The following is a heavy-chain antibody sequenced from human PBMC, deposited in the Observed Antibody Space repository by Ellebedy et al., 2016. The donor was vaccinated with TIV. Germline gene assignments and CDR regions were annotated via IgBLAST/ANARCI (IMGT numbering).Heavy chain of an antibody. D-gene: IGHD6-19*01. CDR2: ISGSGDTT. CDR1: GFTFSSYA. Sequence: GESLKISCAASGFTFSSYAMNWVRQAPGKGLEWVSAISGSGDTTYYADSVKGRFTSSRDNSQDTVHLQMNSLRAEDTAVYYCTKRGVGWAAFDIWGPGTMVTVSS. V-gene: IGHV3-23*01. CDR3: TKRGVGWAAFDI. J-gene: IGHJ3*02.